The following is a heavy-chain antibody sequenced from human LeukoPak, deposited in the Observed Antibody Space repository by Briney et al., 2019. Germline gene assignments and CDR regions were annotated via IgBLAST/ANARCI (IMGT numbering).Heavy chain of an antibody. D-gene: IGHD5-18*01. V-gene: IGHV4-34*01. Sequence: KPSETLSLTCAVYGGSFSGYYWSWIRQPPGKGLEWIGEINHSGSTDYNASLKSRITISVDTSKNQFSLKLSSVTAADTAVYYCARGSGYSYGFIDYWGQGTLVTVSS. J-gene: IGHJ4*02. CDR3: ARGSGYSYGFIDY. CDR2: INHSGST. CDR1: GGSFSGYY.